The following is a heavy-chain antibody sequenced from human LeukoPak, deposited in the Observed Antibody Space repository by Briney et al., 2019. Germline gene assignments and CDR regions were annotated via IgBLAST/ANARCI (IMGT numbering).Heavy chain of an antibody. D-gene: IGHD1-26*01. J-gene: IGHJ4*02. V-gene: IGHV7-4-1*02. CDR1: GYSLTSYP. CDR3: ARDPGGGGSASDY. CDR2: INTETQKP. Sequence: GASVKVSCKASGYSLTSYPVNWVRQAPGQGLEWMGWINTETQKPTYAQGFTGRFVFSLDTSLSTAYLQISNLKAEDTAIYYCARDPGGGGSASDYWGQGTLVTVSP.